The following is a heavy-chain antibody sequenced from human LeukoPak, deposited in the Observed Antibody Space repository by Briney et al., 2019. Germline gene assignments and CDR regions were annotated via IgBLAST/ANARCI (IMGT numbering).Heavy chain of an antibody. CDR3: ARDVKTSICQVFDN. V-gene: IGHV3-30*02. J-gene: IGHJ4*02. CDR1: GFTFINQG. CDR2: TLNVGNQK. D-gene: IGHD2-21*01. Sequence: PGGSMSPACVAAGFTFINQGMHWVRQVQGKGLGWVASTLNVGNQKYYADSVKGRFITSRNNSRNTMWMQTNRLIVEGPSVSVRARDVKTSICQVFDNWGQRTMVTVSS.